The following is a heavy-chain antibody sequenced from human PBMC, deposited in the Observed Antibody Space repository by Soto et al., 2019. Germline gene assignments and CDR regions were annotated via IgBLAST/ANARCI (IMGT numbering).Heavy chain of an antibody. Sequence: EVQLVESGGGLVQPGGSLRLSCAASGFTFSSYAMHWVRQAPGKGLEYVSAISSNGGSTYYANSVKGRFTIYRDNSMNTLYLQMGSLRAEDMAVYYCASVPGYYFDYWGQGTLVTVSS. V-gene: IGHV3-64*01. CDR2: ISSNGGST. J-gene: IGHJ4*02. CDR1: GFTFSSYA. CDR3: ASVPGYYFDY.